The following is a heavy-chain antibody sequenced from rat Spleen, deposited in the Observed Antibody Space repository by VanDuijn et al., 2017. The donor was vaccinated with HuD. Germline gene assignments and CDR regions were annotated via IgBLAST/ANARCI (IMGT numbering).Heavy chain of an antibody. Sequence: EVQLVESGGGLVQPGRSLRLSCVASGFTFKNYWMTWIRQAPGKGLEWVASITNTGGSTYYPDSVKGRFTISRDNAKRTLYLEMNSLGSEDTATYYCKRDLGDPFDYWGQGVMVTVSS. CDR3: KRDLGDPFDY. V-gene: IGHV5-31*01. CDR1: GFTFKNYW. J-gene: IGHJ2*01. CDR2: ITNTGGST. D-gene: IGHD5-1*01.